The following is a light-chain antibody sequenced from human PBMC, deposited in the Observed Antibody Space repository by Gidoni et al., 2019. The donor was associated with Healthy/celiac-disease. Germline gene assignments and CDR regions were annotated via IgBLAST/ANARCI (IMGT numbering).Light chain of an antibody. V-gene: IGKV3-20*01. J-gene: IGKJ2*01. CDR2: GAS. CDR3: QQYGSSPYT. CDR1: QSVSSSY. Sequence: IVLTQSPGTLSLSPAERATLSCRASQSVSSSYLAWYQQKPGQAPRLLIYGASSRATGRPDRFSGRGSGTEFTLTISRLEPEDVAVYYCQQYGSSPYTFGQGTKLEIK.